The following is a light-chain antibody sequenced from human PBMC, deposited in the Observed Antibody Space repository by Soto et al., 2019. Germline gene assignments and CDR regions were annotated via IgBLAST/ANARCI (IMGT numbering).Light chain of an antibody. CDR2: AVS. Sequence: EIVLTQSPGTLSLSPGERATLFCRASQAVSRSYFAWYQQKPGQAPRLLIFAVSSTATGAPDRFSGSRSGTDFTLTISRLEREDFALYYCQLYGSAPPDAFGGGTKIAMK. CDR1: QAVSRSY. CDR3: QLYGSAPPDA. V-gene: IGKV3-20*01. J-gene: IGKJ4*01.